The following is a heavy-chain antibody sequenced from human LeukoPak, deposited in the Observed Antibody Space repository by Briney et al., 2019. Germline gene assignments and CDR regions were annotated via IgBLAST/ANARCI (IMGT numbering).Heavy chain of an antibody. CDR1: GYTFSNFD. CDR3: ARRGWSPIAVAHRANWFDP. Sequence: GASVKVSCKASGYTFSNFDINWVRQAPGQGLEWMGWINPNSGGTNYAQKFQGRVTMTRDTSISTAYMELSRLRSDDTAVYYCARRGWSPIAVAHRANWFDPWGQGTLVTVSS. J-gene: IGHJ5*02. D-gene: IGHD6-19*01. V-gene: IGHV1-2*02. CDR2: INPNSGGT.